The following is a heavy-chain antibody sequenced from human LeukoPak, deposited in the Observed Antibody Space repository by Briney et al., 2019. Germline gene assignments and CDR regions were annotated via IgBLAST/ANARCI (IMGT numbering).Heavy chain of an antibody. CDR2: INPNSGGT. Sequence: ASVKVSYKASGYTFTGYYMHWVRQAPGQGLEWMGWINPNSGGTNYAQKFQGWVTMTRDTSISTAYMELSRLRSDDTAVYYCARDGSVRDYGDYVFAFDIWGQGTMVTVSS. V-gene: IGHV1-2*04. CDR1: GYTFTGYY. CDR3: ARDGSVRDYGDYVFAFDI. D-gene: IGHD4-17*01. J-gene: IGHJ3*02.